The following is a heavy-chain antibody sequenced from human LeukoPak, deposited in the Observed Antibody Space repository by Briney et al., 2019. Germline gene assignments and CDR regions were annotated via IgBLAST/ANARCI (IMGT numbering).Heavy chain of an antibody. D-gene: IGHD6-25*01. V-gene: IGHV3-9*01. CDR1: GGSISSYY. J-gene: IGHJ4*02. CDR3: AKDRIAAKNSPVGYFDY. Sequence: LSLTCTVSGGSISSYYWSWVRQAPGKGLEWVSGISWNSGSIGYADSVKGRFTISRDNAKNSLYLQMNSLRAEDTALYYCAKDRIAAKNSPVGYFDYWGQGTLVTVSS. CDR2: ISWNSGSI.